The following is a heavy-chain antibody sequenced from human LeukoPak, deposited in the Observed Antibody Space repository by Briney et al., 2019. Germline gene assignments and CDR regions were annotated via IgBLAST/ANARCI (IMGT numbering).Heavy chain of an antibody. CDR1: GFTFSSYA. V-gene: IGHV3-30*04. J-gene: IGHJ4*02. CDR2: ISYDGSNK. CDR3: ARDLGYSSGWSTGGTDY. D-gene: IGHD6-19*01. Sequence: GGSLRLSCAASGFTFSSYAMHWVRQAPGKGLEWVAVISYDGSNKYYADSVKGRFTISRDNAKNSLYLQMNSLRAEDTAVYYCARDLGYSSGWSTGGTDYWGQGTLVTVSS.